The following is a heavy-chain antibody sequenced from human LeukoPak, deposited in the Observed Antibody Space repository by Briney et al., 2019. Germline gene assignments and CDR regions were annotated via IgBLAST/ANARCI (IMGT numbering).Heavy chain of an antibody. D-gene: IGHD2-15*01. V-gene: IGHV4-59*01. CDR1: GGFISSYY. CDR3: ARESGGYYYYGMDV. Sequence: SETLSLTCTVSGGFISSYYWSWIRQPPGKGLEWIGYIYYSGSTNYNPSLKSRVTISVDTSKNQFSLKLSSVTAADTAVYYCARESGGYYYYGMDVWGQGTTVTVSS. CDR2: IYYSGST. J-gene: IGHJ6*02.